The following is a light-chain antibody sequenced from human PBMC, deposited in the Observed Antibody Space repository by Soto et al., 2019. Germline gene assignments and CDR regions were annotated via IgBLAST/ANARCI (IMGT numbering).Light chain of an antibody. Sequence: QSVLTQPPSASGSPGQSVAISCTGTSSDVGGYNYVSWYQQHPGKAPKLMIYEVNKRPSGVPDRFSGSKSGNTASLTIPGRQDQGVADYYSSAYTTSRTRGLGTGNKVNV. J-gene: IGLJ1*01. V-gene: IGLV2-8*01. CDR2: EVN. CDR3: SAYTTSRTRG. CDR1: SSDVGGYNY.